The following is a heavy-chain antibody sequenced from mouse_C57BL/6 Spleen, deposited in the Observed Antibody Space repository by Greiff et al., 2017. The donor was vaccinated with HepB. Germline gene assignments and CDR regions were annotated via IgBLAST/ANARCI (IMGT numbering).Heavy chain of an antibody. CDR3: ARGSNTYFDV. J-gene: IGHJ1*03. CDR1: GYAFTNYL. V-gene: IGHV1-54*01. Sequence: VQLQQSGAELVRPGTSVKVSCKASGYAFTNYLIEWVKQRPGQGLEWIGVINPGSGGTNYNEKFKGKATLTADKSSSTAYMQLSSLTSEDSAVYFCARGSNTYFDVWGTGTTVTVSS. CDR2: INPGSGGT. D-gene: IGHD2-5*01.